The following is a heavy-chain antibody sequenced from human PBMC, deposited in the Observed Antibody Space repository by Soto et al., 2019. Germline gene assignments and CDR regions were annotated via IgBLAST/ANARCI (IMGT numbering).Heavy chain of an antibody. Sequence: SETLSLTCIVSGDSISSSSYYWVWIRQPPGKGLEWIGSIYYSGTTYYNPSLESRVTISVDTSKNQFSLKLSSVTAADTAVYYCARHWAAAGTGYYYYYYMDVWGKGTTVTVSS. J-gene: IGHJ6*03. V-gene: IGHV4-39*01. CDR2: IYYSGTT. CDR1: GDSISSSSYY. D-gene: IGHD6-13*01. CDR3: ARHWAAAGTGYYYYYYMDV.